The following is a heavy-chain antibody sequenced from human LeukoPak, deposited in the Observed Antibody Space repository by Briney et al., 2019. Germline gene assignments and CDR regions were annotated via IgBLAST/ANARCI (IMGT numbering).Heavy chain of an antibody. V-gene: IGHV4-34*01. Sequence: SETLSLTCAVYGGSFSGYYWSWIRQPPGKGLEWIGEINHSGSTNYNPPLKSRVTISVDTSKNQFSLKLSSVTAADTAVYYCARVLWGIVVVPAAMKIFDYWGQGTLVTVSS. CDR1: GGSFSGYY. CDR2: INHSGST. J-gene: IGHJ4*02. CDR3: ARVLWGIVVVPAAMKIFDY. D-gene: IGHD2-2*01.